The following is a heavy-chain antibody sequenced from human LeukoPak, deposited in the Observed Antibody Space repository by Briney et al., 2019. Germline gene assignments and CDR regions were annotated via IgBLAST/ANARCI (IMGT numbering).Heavy chain of an antibody. CDR1: EFTFSSYW. Sequence: GGSLRLSCAASEFTFSSYWMHWVRQAPGKGLEWVSAISGSGGSTYYADSVKGRFTISRDNSKNTLYLQMNSLRAEDTAVYYCANLWGSYGGNSVYYFDYWGQGTLVTVSS. D-gene: IGHD4-23*01. CDR2: ISGSGGST. CDR3: ANLWGSYGGNSVYYFDY. V-gene: IGHV3-23*01. J-gene: IGHJ4*02.